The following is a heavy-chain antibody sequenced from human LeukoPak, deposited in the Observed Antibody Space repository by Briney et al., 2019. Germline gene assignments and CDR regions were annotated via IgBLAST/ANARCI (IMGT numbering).Heavy chain of an antibody. V-gene: IGHV4-4*07. D-gene: IGHD3-3*01. CDR1: GGSISSYY. CDR2: IYTSGST. J-gene: IGHJ6*02. Sequence: SETLSLTCTVSGGSISSYYWSWIRQPAGKGLEWIGRIYTSGSTNYNPSLKSRVTMSVDTSKNQFSLKLSSVTAADTAVYYCAREGYDFWSGYVCYYGMDVWGQGTTVTVSS. CDR3: AREGYDFWSGYVCYYGMDV.